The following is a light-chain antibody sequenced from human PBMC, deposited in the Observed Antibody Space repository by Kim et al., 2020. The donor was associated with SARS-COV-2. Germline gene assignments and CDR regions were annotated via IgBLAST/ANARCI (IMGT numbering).Light chain of an antibody. Sequence: PGQSVTISCTATNSDVDVYEYVSWYQQHPGKAPKLIIYDVTKRPSGVPDRFSASKSGKTASLTISGLQAEDETDYYCCSFADNYVVFGGGTQLTVL. CDR1: NSDVDVYEY. J-gene: IGLJ2*01. CDR2: DVT. V-gene: IGLV2-11*03. CDR3: CSFADNYVV.